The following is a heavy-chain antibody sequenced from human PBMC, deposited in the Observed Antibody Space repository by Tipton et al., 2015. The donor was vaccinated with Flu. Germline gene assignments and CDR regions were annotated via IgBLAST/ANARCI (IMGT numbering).Heavy chain of an antibody. CDR2: AFYRGSP. V-gene: IGHV4-39*01. Sequence: TLSLTCTVSGGSISSRTDLWAWIRQAPGKGLEWIGRAFYRGSPLYNPSLRSRATISVDMSKNEFSLKIKSVNVSDTAMYFCARQVEGYSGYENGFDTWGQGTQVIVSS. D-gene: IGHD5-12*01. CDR3: ARQVEGYSGYENGFDT. CDR1: GGSISSRTDL. J-gene: IGHJ5*02.